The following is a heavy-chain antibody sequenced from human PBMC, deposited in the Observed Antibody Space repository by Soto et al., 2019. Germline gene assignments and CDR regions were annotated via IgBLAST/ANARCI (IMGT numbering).Heavy chain of an antibody. CDR1: GASITNYY. J-gene: IGHJ4*02. D-gene: IGHD2-2*01. V-gene: IGHV4-59*01. CDR2: IFHNGDT. Sequence: QVQLQESGPGLVKPSETLSLTCTVSGASITNYYWSWIRQPPGQGLESIGYIFHNGDTNTNPSLTRRATISIDTSKSQSSLKLSSVTAADTAVYYCARYARVPAYWGQGTLVTVSS. CDR3: ARYARVPAY.